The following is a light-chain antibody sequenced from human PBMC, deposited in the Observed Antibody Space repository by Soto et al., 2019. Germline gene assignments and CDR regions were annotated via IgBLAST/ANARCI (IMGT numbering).Light chain of an antibody. CDR3: HQYYSTPHT. CDR2: WAS. CDR1: QSVLYSSNNKNY. J-gene: IGKJ2*01. V-gene: IGKV4-1*01. Sequence: IVMTQSPDSLAVSLGERATINCKSSQSVLYSSNNKNYLAWYQQKPGQPPKLLIYWASTRESGVPDRFSGSGSGTDFTLTISSLQAEDVAVYYCHQYYSTPHTFGQGTKLEIK.